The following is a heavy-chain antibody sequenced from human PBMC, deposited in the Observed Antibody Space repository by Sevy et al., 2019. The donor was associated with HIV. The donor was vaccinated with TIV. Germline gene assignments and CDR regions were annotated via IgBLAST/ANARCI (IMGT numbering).Heavy chain of an antibody. CDR2: FDPDEGEL. J-gene: IGHJ4*02. CDR3: AAAVLVVVPGAIEGFLDY. D-gene: IGHD2-2*02. V-gene: IGHV1-24*01. CDR1: GSTLTALS. Sequence: ASVKVSCKISGSTLTALSMHWVRQAPGKGLEWIGGFDPDEGELVYAQKLQGRVTVTEDTSTDTAYMELRSLRSEDTAVYYCAAAVLVVVPGAIEGFLDYWGQGTLVTVSS.